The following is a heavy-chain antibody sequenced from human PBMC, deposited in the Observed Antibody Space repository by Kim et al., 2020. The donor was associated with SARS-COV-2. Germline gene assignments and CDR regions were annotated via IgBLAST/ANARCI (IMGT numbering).Heavy chain of an antibody. CDR1: GFTFSSYE. CDR2: ISSSGSTI. Sequence: GGSLRLSCAASGFTFSSYEMNWVRQAPGKGLEWVSYISSSGSTIYYADSVKGRFTISRDNAKNSLYLQMNSLRAEDTAVYYCARVAVSGSYFIDYWGQGTLVTVSS. V-gene: IGHV3-48*03. J-gene: IGHJ4*02. D-gene: IGHD1-26*01. CDR3: ARVAVSGSYFIDY.